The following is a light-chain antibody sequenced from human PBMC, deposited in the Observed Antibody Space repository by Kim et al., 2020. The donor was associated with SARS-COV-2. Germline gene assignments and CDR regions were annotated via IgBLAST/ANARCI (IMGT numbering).Light chain of an antibody. J-gene: IGKJ1*01. Sequence: ASCGDRVTITCRASQRISTFLNWYQQKPGRAPNLLIYAASSLQSGVPSRFSGSGSGTDFTLTISDLQPEDFATYYCQQTFSSPPTFGRGTKVDIK. CDR1: QRISTF. CDR2: AAS. CDR3: QQTFSSPPT. V-gene: IGKV1-39*01.